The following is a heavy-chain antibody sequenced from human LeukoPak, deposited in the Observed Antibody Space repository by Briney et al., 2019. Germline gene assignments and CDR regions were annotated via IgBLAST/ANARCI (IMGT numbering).Heavy chain of an antibody. V-gene: IGHV3-74*01. CDR3: ARGGPYSSSPFDY. Sequence: GGSLRLSCAASGFTFSRYWMHWVRQAPGKGLVWVSCINSDGSGTSYADSVKGRFTISRDNAKNTLYLQMNSLRAEDTAVYYCARGGPYSSSPFDYWGQGTLVTVSS. J-gene: IGHJ4*02. CDR2: INSDGSGT. D-gene: IGHD6-13*01. CDR1: GFTFSRYW.